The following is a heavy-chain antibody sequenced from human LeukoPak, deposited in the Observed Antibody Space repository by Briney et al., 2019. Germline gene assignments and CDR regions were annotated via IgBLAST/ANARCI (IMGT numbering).Heavy chain of an antibody. Sequence: GGSLRLSCAASGFTVSSNYMSWVRQAPGKGLEWVSVIYSGGSTYYADSVKGQFTISRDNSKNTLYLQMNSLRAEDTAVYYCARTYCSSTSCYPNYYYGMDVWGQGTTVTVSS. CDR3: ARTYCSSTSCYPNYYYGMDV. J-gene: IGHJ6*02. CDR2: IYSGGST. D-gene: IGHD2-2*01. V-gene: IGHV3-66*02. CDR1: GFTVSSNY.